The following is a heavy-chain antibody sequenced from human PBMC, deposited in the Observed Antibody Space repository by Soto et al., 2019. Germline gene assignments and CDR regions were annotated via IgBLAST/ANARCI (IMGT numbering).Heavy chain of an antibody. J-gene: IGHJ4*02. CDR1: GYTFTSYY. Sequence: QVQLVQSGAEVKKPGASVKASCKASGYTFTSYYMHWVRQTPRQGLEWMGIINPSGGSTSYAQKFHGRVTMTRDTSTSTVYLELSSLRSADTAVYDCAREGEGRYLSYWGQGTLVTVSS. CDR3: AREGEGRYLSY. V-gene: IGHV1-46*03. CDR2: INPSGGST. D-gene: IGHD3-9*01.